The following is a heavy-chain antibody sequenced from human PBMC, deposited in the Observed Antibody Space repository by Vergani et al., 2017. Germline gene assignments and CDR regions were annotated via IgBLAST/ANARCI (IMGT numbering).Heavy chain of an antibody. J-gene: IGHJ5*02. CDR3: AGDTHSWQRADR. V-gene: IGHV4-59*02. Sequence: QAQLQESGPGLVKPSETLALPCHVLGVSVTDYKCNWIRQAPGKGLEWIGSLSTTGGSNHASHNPCLKCRVSISVDTSKCQFSLRLTSVTAADSAIYYXAGDTHSWQRADRWGQGLLVSVSS. D-gene: IGHD6-13*01. CDR1: GVSVTDYK. CDR2: LSTTGGS.